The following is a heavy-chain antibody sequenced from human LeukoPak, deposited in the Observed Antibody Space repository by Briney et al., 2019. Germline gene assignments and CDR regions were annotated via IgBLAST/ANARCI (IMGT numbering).Heavy chain of an antibody. CDR3: AREGVVVITTGFFDY. Sequence: GGSLRLSCAASGFTFSSYAMHWVRQAPGKGLEWVAVIWYDGSNKYYADSVKGRFTISRDNSKNTLYLQMNSLRAEDTAVYYCAREGVVVITTGFFDYWGQGTLVTVSS. D-gene: IGHD3-22*01. V-gene: IGHV3-33*08. CDR1: GFTFSSYA. CDR2: IWYDGSNK. J-gene: IGHJ4*02.